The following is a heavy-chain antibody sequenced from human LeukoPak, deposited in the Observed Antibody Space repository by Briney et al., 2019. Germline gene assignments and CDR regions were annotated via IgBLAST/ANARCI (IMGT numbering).Heavy chain of an antibody. CDR3: AKTSLKYFYDSNNNPSYYFDY. Sequence: PGGSLRLSCAASGFTFSSYAMSWVRQAPGKGLEWVSGISWNSGSIGYADSVKGRFTISRDNAKNSLYLQMNSLRPEDMALYYCAKTSLKYFYDSNNNPSYYFDYWGQGTLVTVSS. CDR2: ISWNSGSI. J-gene: IGHJ4*02. V-gene: IGHV3-9*03. D-gene: IGHD3-22*01. CDR1: GFTFSSYA.